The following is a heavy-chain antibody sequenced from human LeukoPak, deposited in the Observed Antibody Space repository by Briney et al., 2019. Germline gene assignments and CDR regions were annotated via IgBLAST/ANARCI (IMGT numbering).Heavy chain of an antibody. V-gene: IGHV1-8*01. CDR1: GYTFTSYD. CDR2: MNPNSGNT. D-gene: IGHD2-21*01. J-gene: IGHJ5*02. Sequence: ASVKVSCKASGYTFTSYDISWVRQATGQGLEWMGWMNPNSGNTGYAQKFQGRVTMTRNTSISTAYMELSSLRSEDTAVYYCARGRAYCGGDCLLGWFDPWGQGTLVTVSS. CDR3: ARGRAYCGGDCLLGWFDP.